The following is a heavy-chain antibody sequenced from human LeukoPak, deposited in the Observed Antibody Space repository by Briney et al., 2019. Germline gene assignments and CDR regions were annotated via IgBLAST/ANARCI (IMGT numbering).Heavy chain of an antibody. Sequence: GSLRLSCAASGFTFSSYAMSWIRQPPGKGLEWIGEINHSGSTNYNPSLKSRVTISVDTSKNQFSLKLSSVTAADTAAYYCASPLGYCSGGSCYQTDDAFDIWGQGTMVTVSS. V-gene: IGHV4-34*01. CDR1: GFTFSSYA. CDR3: ASPLGYCSGGSCYQTDDAFDI. J-gene: IGHJ3*02. CDR2: INHSGST. D-gene: IGHD2-15*01.